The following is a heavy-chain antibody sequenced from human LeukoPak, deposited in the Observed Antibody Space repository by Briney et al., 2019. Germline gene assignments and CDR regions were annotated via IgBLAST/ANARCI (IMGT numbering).Heavy chain of an antibody. V-gene: IGHV3-48*03. CDR1: GFTLSNYE. CDR3: ARRVSYEGMDV. J-gene: IGHJ6*02. CDR2: ISRSGDII. Sequence: AGGSLRLSCAASGFTLSNYEVKWVRQAPGKGLEWVSYISRSGDIIQYSDSVRGRFTSSRDNAKNSLYLQMNSLRDEDTAVYYCARRVSYEGMDVWGQGTTITVSS. D-gene: IGHD3-22*01.